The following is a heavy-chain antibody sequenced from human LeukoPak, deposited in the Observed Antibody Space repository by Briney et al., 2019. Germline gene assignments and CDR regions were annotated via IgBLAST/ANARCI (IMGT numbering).Heavy chain of an antibody. D-gene: IGHD6-6*01. CDR2: IYHSGST. V-gene: IGHV4-38-2*01. CDR1: GYSINSGYY. CDR3: ARAVEGGYSSSSWGYYYYMDV. J-gene: IGHJ6*03. Sequence: SETLSLTCAVSGYSINSGYYWGWIRQPPGKGLEWIGSIYHSGSTYYNPSLKSRVTISVDTSKNQFSLKLSSVTAADTAVYYCARAVEGGYSSSSWGYYYYMDVWGKGTTVTVSS.